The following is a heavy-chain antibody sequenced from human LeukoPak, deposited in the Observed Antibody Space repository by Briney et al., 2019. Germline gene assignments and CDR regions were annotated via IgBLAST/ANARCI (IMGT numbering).Heavy chain of an antibody. CDR1: GGSFSGYY. D-gene: IGHD6-19*01. J-gene: IGHJ3*02. CDR3: ARGGRYSSGWSKGAFDI. V-gene: IGHV4-59*01. CDR2: IYYSGST. Sequence: SETLSLTCAVYGGSFSGYYWSWIRQPPGKGLEWIGYIYYSGSTNYNPSLKSRVTISVDTSKNQFSLKLSSVTAADTAVYYCARGGRYSSGWSKGAFDIWGQGTMVTVSS.